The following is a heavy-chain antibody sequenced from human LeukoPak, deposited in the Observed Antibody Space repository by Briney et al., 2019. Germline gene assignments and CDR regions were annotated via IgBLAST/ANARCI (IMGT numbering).Heavy chain of an antibody. Sequence: GGSLRLSCPASGFTFSSYAMSWVRQAPGKGLEWVSAISGSGGSTYYADSVKGRFTISRDNSKNTLYLQMNSLRAEDTAVYYCAPDVGSHAGYFDYWGQGTLVTVSS. D-gene: IGHD1-26*01. V-gene: IGHV3-23*01. CDR2: ISGSGGST. CDR1: GFTFSSYA. J-gene: IGHJ4*02. CDR3: APDVGSHAGYFDY.